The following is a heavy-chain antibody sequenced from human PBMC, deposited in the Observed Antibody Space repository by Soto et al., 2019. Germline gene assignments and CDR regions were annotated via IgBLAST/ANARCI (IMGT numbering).Heavy chain of an antibody. Sequence: EVQLVESGGGLVQAGESLRLSCAVSEFTFSNYWMSWVRQAPGKGLEWVANIRQEGSEKYYVVSVKGRFTISRDNAKNSLHLQMNSPRAEDTAVYYCVSGGSFFGYWGQGALVTVSS. CDR3: VSGGSFFGY. CDR1: EFTFSNYW. CDR2: IRQEGSEK. D-gene: IGHD2-15*01. V-gene: IGHV3-7*05. J-gene: IGHJ4*02.